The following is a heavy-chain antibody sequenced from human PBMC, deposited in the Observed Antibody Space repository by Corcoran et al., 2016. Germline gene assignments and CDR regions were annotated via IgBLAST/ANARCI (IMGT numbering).Heavy chain of an antibody. CDR3: ARDRDSSYYDL. J-gene: IGHJ2*01. CDR2: IWYDGSNK. CDR1: GFHFRNYG. V-gene: IGHV3-33*01. Sequence: QVQLVESGGGVVQPGRSLRLSCAASGFHFRNYGMHWVRQAPGKGLEWVTFIWYDGSNKYYVDSVEGRFTISRDNSKNTLSLQMNSLRAEDTAIYFCARDRDSSYYDLWGRGTLVTVSS. D-gene: IGHD2-15*01.